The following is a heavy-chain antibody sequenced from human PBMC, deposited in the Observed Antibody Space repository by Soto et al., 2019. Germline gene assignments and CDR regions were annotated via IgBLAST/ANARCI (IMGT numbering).Heavy chain of an antibody. J-gene: IGHJ5*02. D-gene: IGHD3-3*01. CDR1: GGTFSNSA. Sequence: QVQLVQSGAEVRKPGSSVKVSCKASGGTFSNSAITWVRQAPGQGLEWVGGIIPIFGSTNYAQKFQGRVTITADESTRTAYMELSSLTSEDTAVYYCARDGDLRSDFWSGPLGGGWFDPWGQRPLVTVSS. V-gene: IGHV1-69*12. CDR3: ARDGDLRSDFWSGPLGGGWFDP. CDR2: IIPIFGST.